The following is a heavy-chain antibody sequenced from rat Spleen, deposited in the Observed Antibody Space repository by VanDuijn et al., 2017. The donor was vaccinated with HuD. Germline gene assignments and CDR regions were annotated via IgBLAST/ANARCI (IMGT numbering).Heavy chain of an antibody. CDR2: ISSGGGNT. J-gene: IGHJ3*01. CDR3: ARLGIASIGNWFGY. CDR1: GFTFTNYD. D-gene: IGHD1-2*01. V-gene: IGHV5S13*01. Sequence: EVQLVESGGGLVQPGRSLKLSCAASGFTFTNYDMAWVRQAPTKGLEWIASISSGGGNTYYRDSVKGRFTISRDNAKNILFLQMDSLRSEDTATYYCARLGIASIGNWFGYWGQGTLFTVSS.